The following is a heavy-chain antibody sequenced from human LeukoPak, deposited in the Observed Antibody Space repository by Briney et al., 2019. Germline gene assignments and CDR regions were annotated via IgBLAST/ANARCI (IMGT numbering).Heavy chain of an antibody. D-gene: IGHD6-13*01. CDR2: TYYRSKWYN. Sequence: SQTLSLTCAISGDSVSSNSASWNWIRQSPSRGLEWLGRTYYRSKWYNDYALSVKSRITINPDTPKNQFSLQLNSVTPDDTAVYYCARGRQQLRQGGWLDPWGQGTLVTVSS. V-gene: IGHV6-1*01. CDR1: GDSVSSNSAS. J-gene: IGHJ5*02. CDR3: ARGRQQLRQGGWLDP.